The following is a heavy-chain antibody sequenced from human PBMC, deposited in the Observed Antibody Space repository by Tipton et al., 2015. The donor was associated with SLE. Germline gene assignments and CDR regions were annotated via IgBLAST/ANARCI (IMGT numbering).Heavy chain of an antibody. D-gene: IGHD2-15*01. CDR1: GDSISSSSYY. CDR3: ARHNRGSRGGRPGRIDS. J-gene: IGHJ4*02. Sequence: TLSLTCIVSGDSISSSSYYWGWIRQPPGKGLEWIGNIYYSGSTYYNPSLKSRVTMSVDTSKNQFSLRLNSVTAADTALYYCARHNRGSRGGRPGRIDSWGQGTQVTVSS. CDR2: IYYSGST. V-gene: IGHV4-39*01.